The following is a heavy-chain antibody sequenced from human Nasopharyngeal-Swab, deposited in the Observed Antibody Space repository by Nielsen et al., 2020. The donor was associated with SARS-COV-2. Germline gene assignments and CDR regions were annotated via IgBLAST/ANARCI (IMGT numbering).Heavy chain of an antibody. CDR2: ISGSGGST. V-gene: IGHV3-23*01. CDR1: GFTFSSYA. CDR3: ASRSLLSGGAFDY. Sequence: GESLKISCAASGFTFSSYAMSWVRQAPGKGLEWVSAISGSGGSTYYADSVKGRFTISRDNSKNTLYLQMNSLRAEDTAVYYCASRSLLSGGAFDYWGQGTLVIVSS. D-gene: IGHD2-21*01. J-gene: IGHJ4*02.